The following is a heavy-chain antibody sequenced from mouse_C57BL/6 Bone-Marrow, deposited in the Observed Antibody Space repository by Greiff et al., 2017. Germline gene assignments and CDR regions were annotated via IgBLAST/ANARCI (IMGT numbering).Heavy chain of an antibody. Sequence: EVQRVESGGGFVQPTGSFKLSCAASGFTFTTYDMHWVRQPPEKGLEWVARIRSKSSNYASYYADSVKDRFTISRDDSPTMLDLQMNNLKTEDTAMYYCVCRYYYGSSYGHYAMDYWGQGTSVTVSS. CDR1: GFTFTTYD. J-gene: IGHJ4*01. D-gene: IGHD1-1*01. V-gene: IGHV10-3*01. CDR3: VCRYYYGSSYGHYAMDY. CDR2: IRSKSSNYAS.